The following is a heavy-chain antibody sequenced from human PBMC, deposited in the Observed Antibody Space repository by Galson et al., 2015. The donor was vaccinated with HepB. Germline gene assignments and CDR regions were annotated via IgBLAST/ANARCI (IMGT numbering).Heavy chain of an antibody. CDR1: GFTFSSYA. CDR3: ASGYCSSTSCPPSYYYYYYGMDV. Sequence: SLRLSCAASGFTFSSYAMHWVRQAPGKGLEWVAVISYDGSNKYYADSVKGRFTISRDNSKNTLYLQMNSLRAEDTAVYYCASGYCSSTSCPPSYYYYYYGMDVWGQGTTVTVSS. CDR2: ISYDGSNK. D-gene: IGHD2-2*03. J-gene: IGHJ6*02. V-gene: IGHV3-30-3*01.